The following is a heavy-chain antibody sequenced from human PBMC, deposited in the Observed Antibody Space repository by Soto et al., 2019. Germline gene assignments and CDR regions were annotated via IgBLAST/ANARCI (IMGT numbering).Heavy chain of an antibody. J-gene: IGHJ1*01. D-gene: IGHD6-19*01. CDR3: ARDLAAVAPVGHLKYFQH. CDR2: ISYDGSNK. V-gene: IGHV3-30-3*01. CDR1: GFTFSSYV. Sequence: QVQLVESGGGVVQPGRSLRLSCAASGFTFSSYVMHWVRQAPGKGLEWVAVISYDGSNKYYADSVKGRFTISRDNSKNTLYLQMNSLRAEDTAVYYCARDLAAVAPVGHLKYFQHWGQGTLVTVSS.